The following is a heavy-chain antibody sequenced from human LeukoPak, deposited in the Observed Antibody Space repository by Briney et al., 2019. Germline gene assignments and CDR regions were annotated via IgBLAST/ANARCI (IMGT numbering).Heavy chain of an antibody. CDR3: ARGAARDTAVPLDY. D-gene: IGHD5-18*01. V-gene: IGHV6-1*01. CDR1: GDSVSSNSAA. Sequence: SQTLSLTCVISGDSVSSNSAAWNWIRQSPSRGLELLGRTYYRSQWYNDYAVSVKRRITISPDTSKNQFSLQLNSVTPEDTAVYYCARGAARDTAVPLDYWGQGTLVTVSS. J-gene: IGHJ4*02. CDR2: TYYRSQWYN.